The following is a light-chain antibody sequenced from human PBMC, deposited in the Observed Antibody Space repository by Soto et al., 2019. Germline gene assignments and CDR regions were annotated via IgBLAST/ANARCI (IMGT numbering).Light chain of an antibody. CDR2: DTS. J-gene: IGKJ1*01. CDR3: QQRSTWPRWT. CDR1: QRISSY. V-gene: IGKV3-11*01. Sequence: EIVLTQSPATRSLSPGERATLSWRASQRISSYFAWYQQKPGQAPRLLIYDTSTRATGTQARFSGSGSGPNLTLTISSLEPEDFAVYYCQQRSTWPRWTFGQGTKVDI.